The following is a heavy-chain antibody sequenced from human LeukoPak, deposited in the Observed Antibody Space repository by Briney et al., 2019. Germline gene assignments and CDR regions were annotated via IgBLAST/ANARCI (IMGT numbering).Heavy chain of an antibody. CDR3: ARGARYCSSTSCFKNWFDP. CDR1: GGSFSGYY. Sequence: PSETLSLTCAVYGGSFSGYYWSWIRQPPXXXXEWIGXINHSGSTNYNPSLKSRVTISVDTSKNQFSLKLSSVTAADTAVYYCARGARYCSSTSCFKNWFDPWGQGTLVTVSS. J-gene: IGHJ5*02. D-gene: IGHD2-2*01. CDR2: INHSGST. V-gene: IGHV4-34*01.